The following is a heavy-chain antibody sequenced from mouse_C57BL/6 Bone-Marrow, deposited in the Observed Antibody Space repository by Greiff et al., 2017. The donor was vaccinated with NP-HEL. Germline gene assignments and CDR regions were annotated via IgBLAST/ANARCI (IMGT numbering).Heavy chain of an antibody. J-gene: IGHJ3*01. CDR3: VRLWDRFAY. V-gene: IGHV10-1*01. CDR2: IRSKSNNYAT. CDR1: GFSFNTYA. D-gene: IGHD4-1*01. Sequence: EVMLVESGGGLVQPKGSLKLSCAASGFSFNTYAMNWVRQAPGKGLEWVARIRSKSNNYATYYADSVKDRFTISRDDSESMLYLQMNNLKTEDTAMYYCVRLWDRFAYWGQGTLVTVSA.